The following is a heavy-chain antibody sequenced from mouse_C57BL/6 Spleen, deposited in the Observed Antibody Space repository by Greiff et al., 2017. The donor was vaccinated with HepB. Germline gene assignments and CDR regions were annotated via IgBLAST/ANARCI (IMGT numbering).Heavy chain of an antibody. D-gene: IGHD3-2*02. CDR1: GYTFTSYW. CDR2: IYPSDSET. V-gene: IGHV1-61*01. J-gene: IGHJ3*01. Sequence: VQLQQPGAELVRPGSSVKLSCKASGYTFTSYWMDWVKQRPGQGLEWIGNIYPSDSETHYNQKFKDKATLTVDKSSSTAYMQLSSLTSEDSAVYYCARTRGKTAQATAWFAYWGQGTLVTVSA. CDR3: ARTRGKTAQATAWFAY.